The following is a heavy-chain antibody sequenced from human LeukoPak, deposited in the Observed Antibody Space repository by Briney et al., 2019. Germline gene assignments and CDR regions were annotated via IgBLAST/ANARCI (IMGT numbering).Heavy chain of an antibody. Sequence: SETLSLTCTVSGGSISSYYWSWIRQPPGKGLEWIGYIYYSGSTNYNPSLKSRVTISVDTSKNQFSLKLSSVTAADTAVYYCARVVVTNEDGWFDPWGQGTLVTVSS. J-gene: IGHJ5*02. CDR2: IYYSGST. CDR1: GGSISSYY. V-gene: IGHV4-59*01. CDR3: ARVVVTNEDGWFDP. D-gene: IGHD2-21*01.